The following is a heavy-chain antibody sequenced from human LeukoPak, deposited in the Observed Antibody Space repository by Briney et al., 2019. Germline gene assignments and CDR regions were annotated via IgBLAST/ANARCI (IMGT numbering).Heavy chain of an antibody. Sequence: GGSLRLSCAASGFTFSDYWMTWVRQAPGKGLEWVANIKEDGTTKHYVDSVKGRFTISRDNAKRSLYLQMNSLRAEDTALYYCARGPSTVVTTRWGRGTLVAVSS. CDR2: IKEDGTTK. CDR3: ARGPSTVVTTR. D-gene: IGHD2-21*02. CDR1: GFTFSDYW. V-gene: IGHV3-7*01. J-gene: IGHJ4*02.